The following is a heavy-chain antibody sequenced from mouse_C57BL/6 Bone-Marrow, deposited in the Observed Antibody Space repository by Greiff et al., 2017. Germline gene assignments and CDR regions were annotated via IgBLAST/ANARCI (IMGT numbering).Heavy chain of an antibody. D-gene: IGHD1-1*01. J-gene: IGHJ1*03. Sequence: DVMLVESGGDLVKPGGSLKLSCAASGFTFSSYGLSWVRQTPDKRLEWVATISSGGSYTYYPDSVKGRFTITRDNANNALYLQMSSLKSENTAMYYCARRPITTVWYFDVWGTGTTVTVSS. CDR2: ISSGGSYT. CDR1: GFTFSSYG. V-gene: IGHV5-6*02. CDR3: ARRPITTVWYFDV.